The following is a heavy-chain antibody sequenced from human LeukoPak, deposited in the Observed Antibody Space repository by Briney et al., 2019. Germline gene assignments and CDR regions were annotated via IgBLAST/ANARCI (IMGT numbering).Heavy chain of an antibody. Sequence: SGPTLVKPTQTLTLTCTFSGFLLSTSGVGVGWIRQPPGMALEWLALIYWNDDKRYSPSLKSRLTITKDTSKNQVVLTMTNMDPVDTATYYCAHRLQGRGAFDIRGQGTMVTVSS. CDR1: GFLLSTSGVG. CDR3: AHRLQGRGAFDI. J-gene: IGHJ3*02. D-gene: IGHD3-10*01. V-gene: IGHV2-5*01. CDR2: IYWNDDK.